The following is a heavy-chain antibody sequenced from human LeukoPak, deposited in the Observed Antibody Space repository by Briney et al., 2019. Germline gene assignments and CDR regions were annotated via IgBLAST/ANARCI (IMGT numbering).Heavy chain of an antibody. Sequence: PGGSLRLSCAASGFTFDDYAMHWVRQAPVKDLEWVSGISWNSGSIGYADSVKGRFTISRDNAKNSLYLQMNSLRAEDTALYYCAKDGTFWSGPTHSNGSFDLWGRGTLVTVSS. J-gene: IGHJ2*01. CDR2: ISWNSGSI. V-gene: IGHV3-9*01. D-gene: IGHD3-3*01. CDR3: AKDGTFWSGPTHSNGSFDL. CDR1: GFTFDDYA.